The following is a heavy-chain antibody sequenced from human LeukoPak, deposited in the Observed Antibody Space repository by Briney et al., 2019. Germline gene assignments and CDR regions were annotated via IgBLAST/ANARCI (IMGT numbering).Heavy chain of an antibody. Sequence: GSQILSCASSGFSISSYWMRWLRLAAGKGLVWVFRTYTDGSGKSYADPVKGRISASRDNAKSTLYLQMNSLRDEDTAVYYCARAPGGRDFDYWGQGTLVTVSS. V-gene: IGHV3-74*01. CDR3: ARAPGGRDFDY. D-gene: IGHD2-15*01. CDR1: GFSISSYW. CDR2: TYTDGSGK. J-gene: IGHJ4*02.